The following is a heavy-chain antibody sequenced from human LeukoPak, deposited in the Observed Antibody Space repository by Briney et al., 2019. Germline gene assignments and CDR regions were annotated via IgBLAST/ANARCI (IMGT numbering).Heavy chain of an antibody. J-gene: IGHJ3*02. V-gene: IGHV4-59*01. D-gene: IGHD5-24*01. CDR1: GGSISSYY. CDR2: IYYSGST. CDR3: ARRDLRSDAFDI. Sequence: PSETLSLTCTVSGGSISSYYWSWIRQPPGKGLEWIGYIYYSGSTNYNPSLKSRVTISVDTSKNQFSLKLSSVTAADTAVYYCARRDLRSDAFDIWGQGTMVTVSP.